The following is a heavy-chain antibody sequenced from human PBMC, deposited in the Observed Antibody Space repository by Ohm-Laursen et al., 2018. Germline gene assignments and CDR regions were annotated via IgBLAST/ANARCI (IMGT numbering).Heavy chain of an antibody. J-gene: IGHJ5*02. V-gene: IGHV1-18*01. CDR3: ARAGPRLDP. CDR1: GYTFTSYG. Sequence: PSVSVSCQASGYTFTSYGISWVRQAPGQGLEWMGWISAYNGNTNYAQKLQGRVTMTTDTSTSTVYMELRSLRSDDTAVYYCARAGPRLDPWGQGTLVTVSS. CDR2: ISAYNGNT. D-gene: IGHD1-14*01.